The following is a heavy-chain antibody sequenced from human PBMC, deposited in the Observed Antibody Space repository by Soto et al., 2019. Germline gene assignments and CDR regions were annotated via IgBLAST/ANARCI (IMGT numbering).Heavy chain of an antibody. CDR1: GFTFSSYG. J-gene: IGHJ6*02. CDR2: ISYDGSNK. CDR3: AKEGGRGYYGSGKVYGMDV. Sequence: AGGSLRLSCAASGFTFSSYGMHWVRQAPGKGLEWVAVISYDGSNKYYADSVKGRFTISRDNSKNTLYLQMNSLRAEDTAVYYCAKEGGRGYYGSGKVYGMDVWGQGTTVTVSS. V-gene: IGHV3-30*18. D-gene: IGHD3-10*01.